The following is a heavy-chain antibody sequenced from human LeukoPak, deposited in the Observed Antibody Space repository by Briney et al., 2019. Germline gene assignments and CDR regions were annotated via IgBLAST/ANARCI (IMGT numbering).Heavy chain of an antibody. Sequence: VASVKVSCKASGYTFTSYYMHWVRQAPGQGLEWMGIINPSGGSTSYAQKFQGRVTMTRDTSTSTVYMELSSLRSEDTAVYFCARVAGYSSGWYSDDAFDIWGQGTMVTVSS. J-gene: IGHJ3*02. CDR2: INPSGGST. CDR3: ARVAGYSSGWYSDDAFDI. CDR1: GYTFTSYY. D-gene: IGHD6-19*01. V-gene: IGHV1-46*01.